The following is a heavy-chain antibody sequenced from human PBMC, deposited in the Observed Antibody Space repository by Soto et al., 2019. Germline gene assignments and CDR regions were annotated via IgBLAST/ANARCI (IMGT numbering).Heavy chain of an antibody. V-gene: IGHV3-23*01. CDR1: GFTFSNYA. Sequence: GSLRLSCVGSGFTFSNYAMTWVRQAPGKGLEWVSGVTGGGGNMYYAEPVEGRFNMSRDKVRNTPYLEANSLRADDTAVYYCAKRRIRAGGDYYYYYGMDVWGQGTTVTVSS. D-gene: IGHD2-21*01. CDR2: VTGGGGNM. CDR3: AKRRIRAGGDYYYYYGMDV. J-gene: IGHJ6*02.